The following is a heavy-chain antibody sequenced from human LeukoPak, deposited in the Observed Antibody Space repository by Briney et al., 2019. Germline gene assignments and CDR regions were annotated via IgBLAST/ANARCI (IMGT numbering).Heavy chain of an antibody. J-gene: IGHJ5*02. Sequence: GGSLRLSCAASGFTFSSYAMHWVRQAPGKGLEYVSAISSNGGSTYYANSVKGRFTISRGNSKNTLYLQMGSLRAEDMAVYYCARDQYSGYDLWGQGTLVTVSS. V-gene: IGHV3-64*01. D-gene: IGHD5-12*01. CDR1: GFTFSSYA. CDR2: ISSNGGST. CDR3: ARDQYSGYDL.